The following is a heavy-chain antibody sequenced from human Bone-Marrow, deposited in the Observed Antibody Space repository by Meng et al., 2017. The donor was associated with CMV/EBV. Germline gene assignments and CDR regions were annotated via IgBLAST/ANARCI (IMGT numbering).Heavy chain of an antibody. CDR3: AKDLYGAHVPDYYGMDV. CDR1: GFTFSNYP. CDR2: LSYDGTRK. J-gene: IGHJ6*02. V-gene: IGHV3-30*04. Sequence: GESLKISCAASGFTFSNYPMHWVRQAPGKGLEWVAVLSYDGTRKYYGDSVKGRFTISRDNSKNTLYLQMNSLRAEDTAVYYCAKDLYGAHVPDYYGMDVWGQGTTVTVSS. D-gene: IGHD4-17*01.